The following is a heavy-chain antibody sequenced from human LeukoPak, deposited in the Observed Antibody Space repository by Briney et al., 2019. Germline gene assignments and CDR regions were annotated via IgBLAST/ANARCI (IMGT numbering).Heavy chain of an antibody. D-gene: IGHD6-13*01. CDR3: ARELAAAGHAGY. J-gene: IGHJ4*02. CDR1: GASISGYY. CDR2: IYTIGST. Sequence: KPSETLSLTCTVSGASISGYYWSWIRQPAGKGLEWIGRIYTIGSTNYNPSLKSRVTMSVDTSKNQFSLNLTSVTAADTAVYYCARELAAAGHAGYWGQGTLVTVSS. V-gene: IGHV4-4*07.